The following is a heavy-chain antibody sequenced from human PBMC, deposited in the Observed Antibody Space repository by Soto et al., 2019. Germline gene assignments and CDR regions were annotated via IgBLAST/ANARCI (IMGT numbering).Heavy chain of an antibody. CDR3: ASGHDAYKVRY. Sequence: QVQLQESGPALVKPSQTLSLTCTVSGGSISSGGTGSYWTWIRQLPGKGLEWIGYIYYTGNTYYNPSLKSRPTISIDTSENQFSLKLTSVTAADTAVYLCASGHDAYKVRYWGQGTLVTVSS. V-gene: IGHV4-31*03. D-gene: IGHD1-1*01. J-gene: IGHJ4*02. CDR1: GGSISSGGTGSY. CDR2: IYYTGNT.